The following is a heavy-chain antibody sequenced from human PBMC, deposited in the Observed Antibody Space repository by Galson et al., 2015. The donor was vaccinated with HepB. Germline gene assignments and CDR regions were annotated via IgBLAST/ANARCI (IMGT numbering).Heavy chain of an antibody. J-gene: IGHJ4*02. CDR2: IYSGGST. CDR1: GFTVSSNY. D-gene: IGHD3-10*01. Sequence: SLRLSCAASGFTVSSNYMSWVRQAPGKGLEWVSVIYSGGSTYYADSVKVRFTITRDNSKNTLYLQMNSLRAEDTAEYYCARDFLREYYYGSGSYSWGQGTLVTVSS. V-gene: IGHV3-66*01. CDR3: ARDFLREYYYGSGSYS.